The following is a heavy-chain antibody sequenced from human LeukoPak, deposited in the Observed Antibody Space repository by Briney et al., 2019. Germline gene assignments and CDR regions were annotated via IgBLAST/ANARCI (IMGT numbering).Heavy chain of an antibody. CDR3: ARVGYYDFWSGYYTGSFDY. Sequence: GGSLRLSCAASGFTFSRYSMNWVRQAPGKGLEWVSSISISSNYIYYADSLKGRFTISRDNAKNSLYLQVNSLRAEDTAVYYCARVGYYDFWSGYYTGSFDYWGQGTLVTVSS. D-gene: IGHD3-3*01. V-gene: IGHV3-21*01. CDR2: ISISSNYI. J-gene: IGHJ4*02. CDR1: GFTFSRYS.